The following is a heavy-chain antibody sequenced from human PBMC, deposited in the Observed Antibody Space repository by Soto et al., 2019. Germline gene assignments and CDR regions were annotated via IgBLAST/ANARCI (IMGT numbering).Heavy chain of an antibody. V-gene: IGHV4-61*01. Sequence: PSETLSLTCTVSGGSVSSGSYYWSWIRQPPGKGLEWIGYIYYSGSTNYNPSLKSRVTISVDTSKNQFSLKLSSVTAANTAVYYCARTGSRLLFDYWGQGTLVTVSS. CDR1: GGSVSSGSYY. CDR2: IYYSGST. J-gene: IGHJ4*02. CDR3: ARTGSRLLFDY. D-gene: IGHD1-26*01.